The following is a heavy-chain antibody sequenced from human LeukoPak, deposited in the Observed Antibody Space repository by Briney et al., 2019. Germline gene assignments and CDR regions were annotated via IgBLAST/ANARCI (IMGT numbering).Heavy chain of an antibody. V-gene: IGHV7-4-1*02. Sequence: ASVKVSRKASGYTFTSSALNWVRQAPGQGLEWMGWINTNTGTPTYAQGFTGRFVFSLDTSVSTAYLQISSLKAEDTAVYYCATDLKKGDSGCFDYWGQGTLVTVSS. CDR1: GYTFTSSA. D-gene: IGHD6-19*01. CDR3: ATDLKKGDSGCFDY. J-gene: IGHJ4*02. CDR2: INTNTGTP.